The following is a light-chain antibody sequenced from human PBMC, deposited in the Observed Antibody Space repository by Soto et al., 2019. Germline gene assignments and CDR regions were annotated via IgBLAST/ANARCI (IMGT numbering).Light chain of an antibody. CDR3: AAWDDSVSGYV. CDR2: RNN. CDR1: SSNIGGNS. J-gene: IGLJ1*01. V-gene: IGLV1-47*01. Sequence: QAVVTQPPSVSAAPGQKVTISCSGSSSNIGGNSVSWYQQLPGTAPKLLIYRNNQRPSGVPDRFSGSKSGTSASLAISGLRSEDEADYYCAAWDDSVSGYVFGTGTKLTVL.